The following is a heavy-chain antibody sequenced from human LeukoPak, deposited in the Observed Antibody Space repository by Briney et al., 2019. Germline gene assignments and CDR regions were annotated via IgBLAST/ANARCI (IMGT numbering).Heavy chain of an antibody. CDR2: ISGSGGST. CDR3: ARDTGYNTFDY. V-gene: IGHV3-23*01. J-gene: IGHJ4*02. Sequence: GGSLRLSCATSGFSFTDYPMNWVRQAPGKGLEWVSAISGSGGSTHYADSVKGRFTISRDNAKNSQYLQMNSLRAEDTAVYYCARDTGYNTFDYWGQGTLVTVSS. CDR1: GFSFTDYP. D-gene: IGHD5-24*01.